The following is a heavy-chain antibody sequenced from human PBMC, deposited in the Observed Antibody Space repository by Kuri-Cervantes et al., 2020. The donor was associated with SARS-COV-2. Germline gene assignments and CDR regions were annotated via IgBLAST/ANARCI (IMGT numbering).Heavy chain of an antibody. V-gene: IGHV3-30*18. J-gene: IGHJ6*02. Sequence: GRSLRLSCAASGFTLSSYGMHWVRQAPGKGLEWVAVISYDGSNKYYADSVKGRFTISRDNSKNTLYLQMNSQRAEDTAVYYCAKLASHSGFYYYYGMDVWGQGTTVTVSS. CDR2: ISYDGSNK. CDR3: AKLASHSGFYYYYGMDV. CDR1: GFTLSSYG. D-gene: IGHD2-21*01.